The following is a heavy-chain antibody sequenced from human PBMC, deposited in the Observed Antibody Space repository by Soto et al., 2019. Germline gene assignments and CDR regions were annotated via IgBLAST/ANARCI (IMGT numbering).Heavy chain of an antibody. CDR3: ARGYCSSTSCYTLYYYYYGMDV. V-gene: IGHV6-1*01. CDR2: TYYRSKWYN. CDR1: GDSVSSNSAA. Sequence: PSQTLSLTCAISGDSVSSNSAAWNWISQSPSRGLEWLGRTYYRSKWYNDYAVSVKSRITINPDTSKNQFSLQLNSVTPEDTAVYYCARGYCSSTSCYTLYYYYYGMDVWGQGTTVTVSS. D-gene: IGHD2-2*02. J-gene: IGHJ6*02.